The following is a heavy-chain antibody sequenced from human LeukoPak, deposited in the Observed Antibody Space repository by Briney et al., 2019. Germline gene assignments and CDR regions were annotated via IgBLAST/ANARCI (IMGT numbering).Heavy chain of an antibody. Sequence: WASVKVSCKASGGTFSSYAISWVRQAPGQRLEWIGGIIPIFGTANYAQKLQGRVTITADESTSTAYMELSSLRSEDTAVYYCARAYYGSGSYYNVYYYYYMDVWGKGTTVTVSS. J-gene: IGHJ6*03. CDR1: GGTFSSYA. CDR3: ARAYYGSGSYYNVYYYYYMDV. V-gene: IGHV1-69*13. D-gene: IGHD3-10*01. CDR2: IIPIFGTA.